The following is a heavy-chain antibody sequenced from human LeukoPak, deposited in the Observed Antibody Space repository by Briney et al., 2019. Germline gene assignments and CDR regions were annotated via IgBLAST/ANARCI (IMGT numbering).Heavy chain of an antibody. CDR1: GGSFSGYY. J-gene: IGHJ4*02. D-gene: IGHD2-15*01. Sequence: SETLSLTCAVYGGSFSGYYWSWIRQPPGKGLEWIGEINHSGSTNYNPSLKSRVTISVDTSKNQFSLKLSSVTAADTAVYYCAREVAGIVVVVAAVRPSKHFDYWGQGTLVTVPS. V-gene: IGHV4-34*01. CDR3: AREVAGIVVVVAAVRPSKHFDY. CDR2: INHSGST.